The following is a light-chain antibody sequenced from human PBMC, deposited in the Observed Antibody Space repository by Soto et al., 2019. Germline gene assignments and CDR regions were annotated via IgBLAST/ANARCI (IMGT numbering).Light chain of an antibody. J-gene: IGKJ1*01. CDR3: QQYSYFAT. V-gene: IGKV1-5*03. Sequence: DIQMTQSPSTLPASVGDRVTITCRANQSISSWLTWYQQKAGQAPKLLIYKASIVESGVPSRFSGSGSGTEFTLTISSLQPDDSATYYCQQYSYFATFGQGTRVEVK. CDR1: QSISSW. CDR2: KAS.